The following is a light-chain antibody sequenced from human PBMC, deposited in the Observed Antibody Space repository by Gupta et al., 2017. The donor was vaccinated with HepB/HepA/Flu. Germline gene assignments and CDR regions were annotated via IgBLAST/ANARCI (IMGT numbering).Light chain of an antibody. CDR3: LLSYSDTRM. CDR1: TGAVTSGHY. J-gene: IGLJ3*02. CDR2: DTN. Sequence: VATLELSLTVSPRGTITLTCRSSTGAVTSGHYPYWFQQKPGQAPRTLIYDTNNKHSGTPPRFSGSRLGGKAVLNLSGAQTEDEAEYYCLLSYSDTRMFSGGTKLTVL. V-gene: IGLV7-46*01.